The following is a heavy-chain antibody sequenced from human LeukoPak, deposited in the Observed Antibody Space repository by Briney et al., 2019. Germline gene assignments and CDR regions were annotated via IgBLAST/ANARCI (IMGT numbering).Heavy chain of an antibody. CDR2: ISGSGSST. V-gene: IGHV3-23*01. CDR1: GFSFSNYG. D-gene: IGHD2-2*02. CDR3: AKVAPPRYCSSTSCYTRLEYYFDY. Sequence: GGSLRLSCVASGFSFSNYGMSWVRQAPGKGLEWVSGISGSGSSTYYADSVKGRFTISRDNSKNTLYLQINSLRAEDTAVYYCAKVAPPRYCSSTSCYTRLEYYFDYWGQGTLVTVSS. J-gene: IGHJ4*02.